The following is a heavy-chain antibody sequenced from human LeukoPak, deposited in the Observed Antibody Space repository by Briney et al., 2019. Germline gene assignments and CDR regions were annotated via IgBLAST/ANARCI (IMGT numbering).Heavy chain of an antibody. Sequence: GASVKVSCKASGYTFTSYGISWVRQAPGLGLEWMGWISAYNGNTNYAQKLQGRVTMTTDTSTSTAYMELRSLRSDDTAVYYCARGGFPMITFGGVIAIDAFDIWGQGTMVTVSS. J-gene: IGHJ3*02. V-gene: IGHV1-18*01. CDR1: GYTFTSYG. D-gene: IGHD3-16*02. CDR3: ARGGFPMITFGGVIAIDAFDI. CDR2: ISAYNGNT.